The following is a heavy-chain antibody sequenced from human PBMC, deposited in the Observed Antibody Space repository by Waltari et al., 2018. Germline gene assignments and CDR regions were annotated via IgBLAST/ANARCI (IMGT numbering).Heavy chain of an antibody. CDR3: ARGGNHCSGGSCYSDAFDI. CDR2: MNPNSGNT. J-gene: IGHJ3*02. Sequence: QVQLVQSGAEVKKPGASVKVSCKASGYTFTSYDINWVRQATGQGLEWMGWMNPNSGNTGYAQKFQGRVTMTRNTSISTAYMGLSSLRSEDTAVYYCARGGNHCSGGSCYSDAFDIWGQGTMVTVSS. CDR1: GYTFTSYD. V-gene: IGHV1-8*01. D-gene: IGHD2-15*01.